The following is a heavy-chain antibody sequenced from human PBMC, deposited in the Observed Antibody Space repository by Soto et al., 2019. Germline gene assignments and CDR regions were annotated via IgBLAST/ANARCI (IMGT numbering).Heavy chain of an antibody. J-gene: IGHJ4*02. CDR3: ASGEWGIAARRGYFDY. D-gene: IGHD6-6*01. Sequence: QVQLQQWGAGLLKPSETLSLTCAVYGGSFSGYYWSWIRQPPGKGLEWIGEINHSGSTNYNPSLKSRVTISVDTSKNQFSLKLSSVTAADTAVYYCASGEWGIAARRGYFDYWGQGTLVTVSS. CDR1: GGSFSGYY. CDR2: INHSGST. V-gene: IGHV4-34*01.